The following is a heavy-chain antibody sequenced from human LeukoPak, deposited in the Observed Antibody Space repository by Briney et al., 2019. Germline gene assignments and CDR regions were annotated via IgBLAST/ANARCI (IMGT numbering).Heavy chain of an antibody. CDR2: MFTSGST. CDR1: GGSISSYS. V-gene: IGHV4-4*07. D-gene: IGHD2-8*01. Sequence: SETLSLTCTVSGGSISSYSWSWIRQPAGKGLEWIGRMFTSGSTNSNPSLRSRVAMSVDTSKNQFSLSLSSVTAADTAVYFCARDCQFYDTNGSTYPYDYMDVWGKGTTVTVSS. CDR3: ARDCQFYDTNGSTYPYDYMDV. J-gene: IGHJ6*03.